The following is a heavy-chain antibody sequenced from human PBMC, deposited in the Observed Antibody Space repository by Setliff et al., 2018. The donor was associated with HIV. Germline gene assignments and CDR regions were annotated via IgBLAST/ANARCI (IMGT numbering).Heavy chain of an antibody. J-gene: IGHJ4*02. CDR3: ARGPITIFGVIIIPVYFDY. D-gene: IGHD3-3*01. CDR2: FYHSGST. Sequence: SETLSLTCAVSGYSISSGYYWGWVRQPPEKGLEWIGSFYHSGSTYYNPSLKSRVTISVDTSKNQFSLKLSSVTAADAAVYYCARGPITIFGVIIIPVYFDYWGQGTLVAVSS. V-gene: IGHV4-38-2*01. CDR1: GYSISSGYY.